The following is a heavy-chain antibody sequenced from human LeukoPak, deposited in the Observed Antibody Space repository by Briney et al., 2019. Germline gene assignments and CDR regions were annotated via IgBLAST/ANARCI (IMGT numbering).Heavy chain of an antibody. CDR2: IIPIFGTA. CDR1: GGTFSSYA. D-gene: IGHD3-3*01. Sequence: EASVKVSCKASGGTFSSYAISWVRQAPGQGLERMGGIIPIFGTANYAQKFQGRVTITADESTSTAYMELSSLRSEDTAVYYCAREDTRITIFGVVIRWFDPWGQGTLVTVSS. V-gene: IGHV1-69*13. J-gene: IGHJ5*02. CDR3: AREDTRITIFGVVIRWFDP.